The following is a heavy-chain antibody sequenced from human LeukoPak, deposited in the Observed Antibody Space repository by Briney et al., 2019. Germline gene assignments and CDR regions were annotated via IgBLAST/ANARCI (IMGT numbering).Heavy chain of an antibody. CDR2: INWNGGST. J-gene: IGHJ4*02. D-gene: IGHD2-2*01. V-gene: IGHV3-20*01. Sequence: GGSLRLSCAASGFTFSSYAMSWVRQAPGKGLEWVSGINWNGGSTGYADSVKGRFTISRDNAKSSLYLQMNSLRAEDTALYHCARGKGYCSSTSCSFDYWGQGTLVTVSS. CDR1: GFTFSSYA. CDR3: ARGKGYCSSTSCSFDY.